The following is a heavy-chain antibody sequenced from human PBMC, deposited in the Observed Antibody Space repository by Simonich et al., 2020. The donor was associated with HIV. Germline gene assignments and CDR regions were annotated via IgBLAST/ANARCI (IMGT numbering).Heavy chain of an antibody. Sequence: QVQLVQSGAEVKKPGASVKVSCKASGYTFIGYYMHWVRQAPGQGLEWMGRFNPNSGGTNDAQKFQGRVTMTRDTSISTAYMELSRLRSDDTAVYYCARSRSGPFDAFDIWGQGTMVTVSS. CDR1: GYTFIGYY. V-gene: IGHV1-2*06. CDR3: ARSRSGPFDAFDI. J-gene: IGHJ3*02. D-gene: IGHD3-3*01. CDR2: FNPNSGGT.